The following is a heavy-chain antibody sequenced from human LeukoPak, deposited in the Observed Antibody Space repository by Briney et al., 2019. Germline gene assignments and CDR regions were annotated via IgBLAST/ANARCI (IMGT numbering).Heavy chain of an antibody. CDR3: ARDPDWKAWEDNWFDP. J-gene: IGHJ5*02. Sequence: PSETLSLTCTVSGGSISSSSYYWGWICQPPGKGLGWIGSIYYSGSTYYNPSLKSRVTISVDTSKNQFSLKLSSVTAADTAVYYCARDPDWKAWEDNWFDPWGQGTLVTVSS. D-gene: IGHD1-1*01. V-gene: IGHV4-39*07. CDR2: IYYSGST. CDR1: GGSISSSSYY.